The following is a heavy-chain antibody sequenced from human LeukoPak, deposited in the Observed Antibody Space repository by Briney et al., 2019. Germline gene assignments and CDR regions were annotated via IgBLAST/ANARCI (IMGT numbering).Heavy chain of an antibody. CDR2: IYSGGST. J-gene: IGHJ2*01. V-gene: IGHV3-66*01. D-gene: IGHD2-21*01. CDR3: ARALYRQHIVVVNAKNYWYFDL. CDR1: GFIVSSNS. Sequence: GGSLRLSCTASGFIVSSNSMTWVRQAPGKGLEWVSVIYSGGSTYYADSVKGRFTISRDNSKNTLSLQMNSLRAEDTAVYYCARALYRQHIVVVNAKNYWYFDLWGRGTLVTVSS.